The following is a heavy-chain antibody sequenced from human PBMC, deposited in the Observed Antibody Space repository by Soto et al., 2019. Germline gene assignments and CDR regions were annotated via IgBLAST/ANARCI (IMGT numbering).Heavy chain of an antibody. D-gene: IGHD3-22*01. Sequence: LSLTCAVYGGSLSGYYWSWIRQPPLKGLEWIGEISHRGGTNYNPSLKSRVTIAVDTSNNQSALKLGSVAASGTALYCWARESPGSSGYFNYIDRVTMIIFSS. V-gene: IGHV4-34*01. CDR2: ISHRGGT. J-gene: IGHJ4*01. CDR3: ARESPGSSGYFNY. CDR1: GGSLSGYY.